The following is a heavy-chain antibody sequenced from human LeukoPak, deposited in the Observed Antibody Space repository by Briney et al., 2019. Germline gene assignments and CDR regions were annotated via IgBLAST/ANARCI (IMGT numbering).Heavy chain of an antibody. CDR2: ISKTGGTK. CDR1: GFTFSAYG. D-gene: IGHD5-18*01. CDR3: AKEVGYNYAPLDY. Sequence: PGGSLRLSCAASGFTFSAYGMQWVRQAPGKGLEWVAVISKTGGTKYYADSVKGRFTVSRDNAGNTLYLQMNSLRPEDTAVYYCAKEVGYNYAPLDYWGLGTLVTVSS. V-gene: IGHV3-30*18. J-gene: IGHJ4*02.